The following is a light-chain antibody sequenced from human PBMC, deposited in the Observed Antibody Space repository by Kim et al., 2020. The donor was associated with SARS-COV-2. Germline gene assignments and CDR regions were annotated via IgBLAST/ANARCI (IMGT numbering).Light chain of an antibody. Sequence: PGRTSTLPCAFRYGAGNQGYYPNWFQQRPGQPPRALIYSTNNKHSWTPARFSGSLLGGKAALTLSGVQPEDEADYYCLLNSGGVWVFGGGTQLTVL. CDR2: STN. J-gene: IGLJ3*02. CDR3: LLNSGGVWV. CDR1: YGAGNQGYY. V-gene: IGLV7-43*01.